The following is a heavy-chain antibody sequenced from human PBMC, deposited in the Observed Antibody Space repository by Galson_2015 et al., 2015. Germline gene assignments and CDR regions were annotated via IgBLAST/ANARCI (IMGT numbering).Heavy chain of an antibody. J-gene: IGHJ6*02. CDR2: IYSGGST. CDR3: AGADYGDSVGNYYYGMDV. Sequence: SLRLSCAASGFTVSSNYMSWVRQTPGMGLEWVSVIYSGGSTYYADSVKGRFTISRDNSKNTLYLQMNSLRGEDTAVYYCAGADYGDSVGNYYYGMDVWGQGTTVTVSS. D-gene: IGHD4-17*01. CDR1: GFTVSSNY. V-gene: IGHV3-66*02.